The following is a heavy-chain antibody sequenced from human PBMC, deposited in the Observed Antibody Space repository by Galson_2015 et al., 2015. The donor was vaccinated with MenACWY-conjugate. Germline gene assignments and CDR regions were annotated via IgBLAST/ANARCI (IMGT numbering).Heavy chain of an antibody. J-gene: IGHJ6*02. D-gene: IGHD3-3*01. CDR2: ISSNNRVT. Sequence: SLRLSCAASGFTFSAYYMSWIRHTPGKGLEWVSYISSNNRVTNYAESVRGRFTISRDNAKNLLYLQMNSLRAEDTAVYYCARGGVTILGVVLYGMDVWGQGTTVTVSS. CDR1: GFTFSAYY. CDR3: ARGGVTILGVVLYGMDV. V-gene: IGHV3-11*06.